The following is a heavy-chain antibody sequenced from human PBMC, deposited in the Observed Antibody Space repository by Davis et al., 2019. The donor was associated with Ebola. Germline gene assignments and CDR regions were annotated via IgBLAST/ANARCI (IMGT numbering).Heavy chain of an antibody. V-gene: IGHV4-34*01. CDR1: GGSFSGYY. D-gene: IGHD4-11*01. CDR2: INHSGST. CDR3: ATDYLHY. Sequence: SETLSLTCAVYGGSFSGYYWTWIRQPPEKGLEWIGEINHSGSTSSNPTLKSRVSMSVDTSKNQFSLKLNSLTAADTAVYYCATDYLHYWGQGTLVTVSS. J-gene: IGHJ4*02.